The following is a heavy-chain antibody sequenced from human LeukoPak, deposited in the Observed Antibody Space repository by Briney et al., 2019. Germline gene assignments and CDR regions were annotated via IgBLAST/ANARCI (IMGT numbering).Heavy chain of an antibody. CDR3: ARGGYCSSTSCHVDY. CDR1: GGSFSGYY. Sequence: SETLSLTCAVYGGSFSGYYWSWIRQPPGKGLEWIGEINHSGSTNYNPSLKSRVTISVDTSKNQFSLKLSSVTAADTAVYYCARGGYCSSTSCHVDYWGQGTLVTVPS. V-gene: IGHV4-34*01. CDR2: INHSGST. J-gene: IGHJ4*02. D-gene: IGHD2-2*01.